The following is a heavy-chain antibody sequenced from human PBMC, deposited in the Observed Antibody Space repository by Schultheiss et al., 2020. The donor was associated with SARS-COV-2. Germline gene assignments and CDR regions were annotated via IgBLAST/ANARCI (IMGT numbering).Heavy chain of an antibody. D-gene: IGHD1-26*01. J-gene: IGHJ4*02. CDR3: AKKGMGGSYYGNYFDY. Sequence: GGSLRLSCAASGFTFSSYAMHWVRQAPGKGLEWVSGISWNSGSIGYADSVKGRFTISRDNAKNSLYLQMNSLRAEDTALYYCAKKGMGGSYYGNYFDYWGQGTLVTVSS. CDR2: ISWNSGSI. CDR1: GFTFSSYA. V-gene: IGHV3-9*01.